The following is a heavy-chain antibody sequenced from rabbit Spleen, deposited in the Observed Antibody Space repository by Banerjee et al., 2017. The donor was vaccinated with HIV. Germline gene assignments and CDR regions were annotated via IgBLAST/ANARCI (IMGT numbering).Heavy chain of an antibody. Sequence: HLKESGGGLVQPGGSMKLSCTASGFTLSSYYMNWVRQAQGKGLEWIGYIDPVFGITYYANWVNGRFSISRENAQNTVFLQMTSLTAADPATYFCARDGAGGSYFALWGPATLVTAS. D-gene: IGHD8-1*01. CDR3: ARDGAGGSYFAL. J-gene: IGHJ6*01. CDR1: GFTLSSYY. CDR2: IDPVFGIT. V-gene: IGHV1S7*01.